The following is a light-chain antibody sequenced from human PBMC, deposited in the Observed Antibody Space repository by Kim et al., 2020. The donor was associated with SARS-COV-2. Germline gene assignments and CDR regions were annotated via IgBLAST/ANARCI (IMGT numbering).Light chain of an antibody. CDR3: KQYHHWPPLT. V-gene: IGKV3-15*01. CDR2: GAA. CDR1: QSISSD. J-gene: IGKJ4*01. Sequence: VSPGERATLSCRASQSISSDLAWYQQKPGQSPRLLISGAAGRASGIPPRFSATGSGTEFSLTISSLQPEDVAVYYCKQYHHWPPLTFGGGTKLEI.